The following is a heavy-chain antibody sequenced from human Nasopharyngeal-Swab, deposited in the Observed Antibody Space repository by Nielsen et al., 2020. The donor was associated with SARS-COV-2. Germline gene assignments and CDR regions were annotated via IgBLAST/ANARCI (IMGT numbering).Heavy chain of an antibody. V-gene: IGHV4-59*01. CDR2: VYYIGST. CDR1: GGSISSYY. CDR3: ARGDILTPYYYMDV. D-gene: IGHD3-9*01. J-gene: IGHJ6*03. Sequence: SETLSLTCTVSGGSISSYYWNWVRQPPGKGLEWIAYVYYIGSTKYNPSLKSRVTISVDRAKNQVSLKLTSVTAADTAVYYCARGDILTPYYYMDVWSRGTTVAVSS.